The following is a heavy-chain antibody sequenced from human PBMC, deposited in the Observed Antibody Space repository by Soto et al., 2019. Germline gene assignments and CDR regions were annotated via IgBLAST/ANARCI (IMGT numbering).Heavy chain of an antibody. V-gene: IGHV2-5*02. CDR3: AHRLSILLRDPQPNYWYFDL. D-gene: IGHD2-2*01. CDR2: IYWDDVK. J-gene: IGHJ2*01. Sequence: QITLKESGPTLVKPTQTLTLTCTFTGFSLSTSGVGVGWIRQPPGKALEWLALIYWDDVKRYSPSLKSRLTIHKDTSXXQXAXXMTNIDPVDTSASYCAHRLSILLRDPQPNYWYFDLWGRGTLVTVS. CDR1: GFSLSTSGVG.